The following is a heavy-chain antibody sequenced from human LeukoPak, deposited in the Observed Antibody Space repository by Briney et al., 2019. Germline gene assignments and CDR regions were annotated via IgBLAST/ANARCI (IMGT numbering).Heavy chain of an antibody. Sequence: SETLSLTCTVSGASISSSGYYWGRVRQPPGRGLEWIGSMSYSGTTWYNPSLKSRVTISADTWESHLSLKLTSVTAADTAIYYCANRGIYGYFDHWGQGTLVTVSS. CDR3: ANRGIYGYFDH. J-gene: IGHJ4*02. D-gene: IGHD4-17*01. CDR1: GASISSSGYY. V-gene: IGHV4-39*02. CDR2: MSYSGTT.